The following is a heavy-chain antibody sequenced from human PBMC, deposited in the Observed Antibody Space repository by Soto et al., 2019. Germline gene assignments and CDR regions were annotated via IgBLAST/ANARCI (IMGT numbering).Heavy chain of an antibody. D-gene: IGHD3-9*01. CDR1: GFTFSSYG. CDR2: IWYDGSNK. CDR3: ARDSGSGYFDWLPTAYYFDY. Sequence: GVSLRLSCAASGFTFSSYGMHWVRQAPGKGLEWVAVIWYDGSNKYYADSVKGRFTISRDNSKNTLYLQMNSLRAEDTAVYYCARDSGSGYFDWLPTAYYFDYWGQGTLVTVSS. J-gene: IGHJ4*02. V-gene: IGHV3-33*01.